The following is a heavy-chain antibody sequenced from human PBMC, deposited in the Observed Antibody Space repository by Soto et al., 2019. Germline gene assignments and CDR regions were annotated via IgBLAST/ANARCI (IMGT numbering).Heavy chain of an antibody. CDR3: ARYNGWYHHSWYFDL. D-gene: IGHD6-19*01. CDR1: GYTFANYN. Sequence: VKVSCKASGYTFANYNINWVRQAPGQGLEWMGWISAYNGNTNYTQILQGRVTMTTDTSTSTAYMELRSLTSDDTAVYYCARYNGWYHHSWYFDLWGRGTLVTVSS. J-gene: IGHJ2*01. CDR2: ISAYNGNT. V-gene: IGHV1-18*01.